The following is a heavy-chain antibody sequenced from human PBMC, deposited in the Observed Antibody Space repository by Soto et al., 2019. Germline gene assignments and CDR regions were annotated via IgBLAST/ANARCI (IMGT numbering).Heavy chain of an antibody. V-gene: IGHV1-18*04. J-gene: IGHJ4*02. CDR1: GYTFSSHG. CDR2: VSAYNGNS. D-gene: IGHD3-10*01. Sequence: QIQLVQSGGEVKKPGASVKVSCRAYGYTFSSHGISWVRQAPGKGPEWMGWVSAYNGNSKYAEKFQERLTLTTDTSASTAYMELRSLRSDDPAVYYWARERREFGEVFVGYVYRGQGTLVPVPP. CDR3: ARERREFGEVFVGYVY.